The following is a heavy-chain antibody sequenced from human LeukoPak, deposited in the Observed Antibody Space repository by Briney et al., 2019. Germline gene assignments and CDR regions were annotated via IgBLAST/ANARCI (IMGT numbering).Heavy chain of an antibody. V-gene: IGHV4-59*08. CDR1: GGSISSYY. CDR3: ARHGSGWYHRYFDY. J-gene: IGHJ4*02. Sequence: PSETLSLTCTVSGGSISSYYWSWIRQPPGKGLEWIGYIYYSGSTNYNPSLKSRVTISVDTSKNQFSLKLSSVTAADTAVYYCARHGSGWYHRYFDYWGQGTLVTVSS. CDR2: IYYSGST. D-gene: IGHD6-19*01.